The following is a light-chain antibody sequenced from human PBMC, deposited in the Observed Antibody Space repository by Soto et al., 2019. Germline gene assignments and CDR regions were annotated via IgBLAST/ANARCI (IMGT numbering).Light chain of an antibody. CDR3: QQRSSWPLLWT. Sequence: EIVLTQSPATLSLSPGERATLSCRASQSVSNYLAWYQQKPGQAPRLLIYDASNRATGIPARFSGSGSGTDFTLTISSLEPEDFAVYYCQQRSSWPLLWTFGGGTKVEIK. V-gene: IGKV3-11*01. CDR2: DAS. CDR1: QSVSNY. J-gene: IGKJ4*01.